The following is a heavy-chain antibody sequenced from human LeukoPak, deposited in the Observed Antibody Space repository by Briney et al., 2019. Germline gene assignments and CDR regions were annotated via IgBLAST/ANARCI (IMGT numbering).Heavy chain of an antibody. D-gene: IGHD3-9*01. CDR2: IYYSGST. CDR3: ARGQILAGYYYDDY. J-gene: IGHJ4*02. Sequence: PSQTLSLTCTVSGGSISSGTYYWSWIRQHPGKGLEWIGYIYYSGSTNYNPSLNSRVTISVDTSKNRFSLKLSSVTAADTAVYFCARGQILAGYYYDDYWGQGTLVTVSS. V-gene: IGHV4-61*01. CDR1: GGSISSGTYY.